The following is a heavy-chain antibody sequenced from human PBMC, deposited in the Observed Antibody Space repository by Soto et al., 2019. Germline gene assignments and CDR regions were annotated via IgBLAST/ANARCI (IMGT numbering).Heavy chain of an antibody. CDR3: AQERFFVSWFAP. J-gene: IGHJ5*02. V-gene: IGHV4-38-2*01. D-gene: IGHD3-3*01. CDR1: GYSISGGFY. Sequence: SETLSLTCDVSGYSISGGFYWGWIRQPPGKGLEWIANIYHSGSAYYTPSLKTRVTTSVDTSKNQISLRLNSVTAADTAVYFWAQERFFVSWFAPGGRGTPAPVS. CDR2: IYHSGSA.